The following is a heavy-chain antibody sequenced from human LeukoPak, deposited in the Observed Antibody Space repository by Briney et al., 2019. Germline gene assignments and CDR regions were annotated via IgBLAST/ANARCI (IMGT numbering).Heavy chain of an antibody. V-gene: IGHV3-7*01. Sequence: QAGPSLRLSWAAAGFTVGSYWMGWVRQAPGRGREWVAKIKEDGREKYYVDSVKGRFTISRDNAKNSLYLQMNSLRAEDTAVYYCARDSPNYYYYYFMDVWGKGTTDSVS. CDR2: IKEDGREK. CDR3: ARDSPNYYYYYFMDV. CDR1: GFTVGSYW. J-gene: IGHJ6*03.